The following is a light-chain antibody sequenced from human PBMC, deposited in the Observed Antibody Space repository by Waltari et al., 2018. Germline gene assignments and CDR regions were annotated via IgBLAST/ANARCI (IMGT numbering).Light chain of an antibody. Sequence: IVLTQSPGTLSLSPGERATLSCRASQSVSSSYLAWYQQKPGPASRLLIYGASSRATGIPDRFSGSGSGTDFTLPISRLEPEDFAVYYCQQYGSSPATFGQGTKVEIK. CDR1: QSVSSSY. J-gene: IGKJ1*01. CDR3: QQYGSSPAT. V-gene: IGKV3-20*01. CDR2: GAS.